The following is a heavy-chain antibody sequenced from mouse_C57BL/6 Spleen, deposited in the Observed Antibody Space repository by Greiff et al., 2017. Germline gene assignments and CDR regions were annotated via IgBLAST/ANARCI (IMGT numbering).Heavy chain of an antibody. D-gene: IGHD2-1*01. Sequence: VQLVESGAELVKPGASVKISCKASGYAFSSYWMNWVKQRPGTGLEWIGQIYPGDGDTNYNGKFKGKATLTADKSSSTAYMQLSSLTSEDSAVYFCARYYGNYEDYLDYWGQGTTLTVSS. CDR1: GYAFSSYW. J-gene: IGHJ2*01. CDR2: IYPGDGDT. CDR3: ARYYGNYEDYLDY. V-gene: IGHV1-80*01.